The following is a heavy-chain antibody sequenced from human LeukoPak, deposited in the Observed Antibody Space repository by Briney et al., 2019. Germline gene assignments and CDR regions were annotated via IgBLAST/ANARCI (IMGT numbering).Heavy chain of an antibody. CDR3: AQDHCGGGSCLGNPGY. D-gene: IGHD2-15*01. V-gene: IGHV3-30*02. CDR2: IRHDGSDE. Sequence: GGSLRLSCAASGFSFSSYGMHWVRQAPGKGLEWVAFIRHDGSDERYADSVKGRLTISKDNSKNTLYLHMNSLRGDDTAVYYCAQDHCGGGSCLGNPGYWGQGTLVTVSS. J-gene: IGHJ4*02. CDR1: GFSFSSYG.